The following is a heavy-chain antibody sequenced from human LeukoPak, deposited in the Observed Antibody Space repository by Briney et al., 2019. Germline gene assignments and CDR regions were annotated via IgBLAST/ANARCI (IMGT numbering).Heavy chain of an antibody. V-gene: IGHV4-34*01. D-gene: IGHD2-21*02. J-gene: IGHJ6*02. Sequence: SETLSLTCAVYGGSFSGYYWSWIRQPPGKGLEWIGEINHSGSTNYNPSLKSRVTISVDTSKNQFSLKLSSVTAADTAVYYCARGIMTRYYYYYYGMDVWDQGTTVTVSS. CDR2: INHSGST. CDR1: GGSFSGYY. CDR3: ARGIMTRYYYYYYGMDV.